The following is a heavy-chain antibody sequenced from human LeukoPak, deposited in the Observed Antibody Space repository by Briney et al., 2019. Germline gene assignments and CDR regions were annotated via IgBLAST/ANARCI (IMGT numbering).Heavy chain of an antibody. D-gene: IGHD6-13*01. CDR1: GGSVSSYY. CDR3: ARFGVSSSLFDY. V-gene: IGHV4-59*02. J-gene: IGHJ4*02. CDR2: IYYSGST. Sequence: PSETLSLTCTVSGGSVSSYYWSWIRQPPGKGLEWIGYIYYSGSTNYNPSLKSRVTISVDTSKNQFSLKLSSVTAADTAVYYCARFGVSSSLFDYWGQGTLVTVSS.